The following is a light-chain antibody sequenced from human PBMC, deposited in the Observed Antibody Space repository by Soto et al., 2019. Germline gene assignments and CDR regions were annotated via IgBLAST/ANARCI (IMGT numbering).Light chain of an antibody. V-gene: IGLV2-14*01. CDR2: EVS. CDR3: FSFTTDWTHV. Sequence: QSVLTQPASVSGSPGQSITISCTGTSSDVGAYNYVSWFQQHPGKAPTLIISEVSNRPSGVSNRFSGSKSGNAASLTISGLQAEDGADYFCFSFTTDWTHVFGTGTKVTVL. CDR1: SSDVGAYNY. J-gene: IGLJ1*01.